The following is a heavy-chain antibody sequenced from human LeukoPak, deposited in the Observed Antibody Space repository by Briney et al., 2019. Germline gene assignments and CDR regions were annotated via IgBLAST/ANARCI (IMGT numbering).Heavy chain of an antibody. V-gene: IGHV3-7*05. CDR1: GFSFSTYW. CDR3: ARDPQTTTITSYFDY. D-gene: IGHD4-11*01. Sequence: GGSLRLSCAASGFSFSTYWMSWVRQAPGKGLEWVANINQDGNEKYFVDSVRGRFTISRDNAKNSLYLQMNSLRVEDTAVYYFARDPQTTTITSYFDYWGQGTLVTVSS. CDR2: INQDGNEK. J-gene: IGHJ4*02.